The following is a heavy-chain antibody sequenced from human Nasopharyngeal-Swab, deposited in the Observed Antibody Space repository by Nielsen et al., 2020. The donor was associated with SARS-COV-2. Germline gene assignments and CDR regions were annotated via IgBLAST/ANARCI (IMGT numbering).Heavy chain of an antibody. V-gene: IGHV3-7*01. Sequence: GGSLRLSCAASRFTFSDYWMSWVRKAPGKGLEWVANIKQDGSEIYYADSVKGRFTISRDNARNSLYLQMRSLRAEDTAVYHCARHGADCSRTSCYRRHGFDIWGQGTMVTVSS. D-gene: IGHD2-2*02. CDR2: IKQDGSEI. J-gene: IGHJ3*02. CDR1: RFTFSDYW. CDR3: ARHGADCSRTSCYRRHGFDI.